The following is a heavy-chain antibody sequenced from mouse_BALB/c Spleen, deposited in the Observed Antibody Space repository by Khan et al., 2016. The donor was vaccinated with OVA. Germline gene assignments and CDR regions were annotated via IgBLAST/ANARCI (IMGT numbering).Heavy chain of an antibody. CDR1: GFSLPNYG. CDR3: ARQPYYHYNIMDY. CDR2: IWRDGRT. J-gene: IGHJ4*01. V-gene: IGHV2-6-1*01. Sequence: QVQLKESGPGLVAPSQSLSITCTISGFSLPNYGVHWVRQPPGQGLEWLVVIWRDGRTTYNSALKSRLTLTKDNSKSQVFLEMNSLQTDDTAMYFCARQPYYHYNIMDYWGQGTSVTVSS. D-gene: IGHD2-10*01.